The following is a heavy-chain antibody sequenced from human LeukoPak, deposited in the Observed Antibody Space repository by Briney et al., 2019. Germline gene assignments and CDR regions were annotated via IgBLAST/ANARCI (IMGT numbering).Heavy chain of an antibody. CDR1: GFTFSSYG. D-gene: IGHD3-3*01. V-gene: IGHV3-48*01. J-gene: IGHJ3*02. CDR3: ARGPDTIFGVVIFNRAFDI. Sequence: SGGSLRLSRAASGFTFSSYGMTWVRQAPRKGLEWVSYISSSSSTIYYADSVKGRFTISRDNAKNSLYLQMNSLRAEDTAVYYCARGPDTIFGVVIFNRAFDIWGQGTMVTVSS. CDR2: ISSSSSTI.